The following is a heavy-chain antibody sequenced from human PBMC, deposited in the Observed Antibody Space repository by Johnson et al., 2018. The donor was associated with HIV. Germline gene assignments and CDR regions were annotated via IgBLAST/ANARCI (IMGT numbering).Heavy chain of an antibody. Sequence: QMLLVESGGGVVQPGRSLRLSCAASRFTFSSYGMHWVRQAPGKGLEWVAVISYDGSNKYYADSVKGRFTISRDNSKNTLYLQMNSLRAEDTAVYYCARAAYVHYDILTGPPLEDAFDIWGQGTMVTVSS. CDR2: ISYDGSNK. J-gene: IGHJ3*02. V-gene: IGHV3-30*03. CDR3: ARAAYVHYDILTGPPLEDAFDI. CDR1: RFTFSSYG. D-gene: IGHD3-9*01.